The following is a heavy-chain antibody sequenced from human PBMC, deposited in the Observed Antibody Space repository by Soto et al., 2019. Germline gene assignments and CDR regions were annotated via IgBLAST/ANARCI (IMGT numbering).Heavy chain of an antibody. CDR1: GFTFSSYA. CDR2: ISGSGGST. D-gene: IGHD2-15*01. CDR3: ARDSSCSGGSCYSVYYYYYGMDV. J-gene: IGHJ6*02. V-gene: IGHV3-23*01. Sequence: GGSLRLSCAASGFTFSSYAMTWVRQAPGKGLEWVSVISGSGGSTHYADSVKGRFTISRDNSKKTLYLQMNSLRAEDTAVYYCARDSSCSGGSCYSVYYYYYGMDVWGQGTTVTVSS.